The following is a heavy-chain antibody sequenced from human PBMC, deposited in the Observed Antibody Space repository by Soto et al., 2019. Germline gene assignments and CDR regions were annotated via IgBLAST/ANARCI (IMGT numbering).Heavy chain of an antibody. CDR2: IYSGGST. D-gene: IGHD4-17*01. CDR3: ASHDYGGGIAFDI. V-gene: IGHV3-66*04. Sequence: PGGSLRLSCAASGFTVGSNYMSWVRQAPGKGLEWVSVIYSGGSTYYADSVKGRFTISRDNSKNTLYLQMNSLRAEDTAVYYCASHDYGGGIAFDIWGQGTMVTVSS. CDR1: GFTVGSNY. J-gene: IGHJ3*02.